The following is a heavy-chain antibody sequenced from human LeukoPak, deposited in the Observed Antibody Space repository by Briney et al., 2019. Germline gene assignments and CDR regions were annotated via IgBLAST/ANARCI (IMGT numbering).Heavy chain of an antibody. V-gene: IGHV3-15*01. D-gene: IGHD1-14*01. CDR3: TTELDVRPNHY. J-gene: IGHJ4*02. CDR2: IKRKSDGGTT. Sequence: PGGSLRLSCAASGLTFSNAWMSWIRQVPGKGLERVGRIKRKSDGGTTDYAAPVKGRFTISRDDSKNTLYLQMNSLTSEDTAVYYCTTELDVRPNHYWGQGTLVTVSS. CDR1: GLTFSNAW.